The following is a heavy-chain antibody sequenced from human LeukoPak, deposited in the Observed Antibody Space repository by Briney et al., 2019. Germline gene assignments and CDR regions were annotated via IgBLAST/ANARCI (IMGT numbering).Heavy chain of an antibody. V-gene: IGHV3-11*01. CDR3: ARERATRRDGYNSDAFDI. J-gene: IGHJ3*02. Sequence: GGSLRLSCAASGFTFSDHYMSWIRQAPGKGLEWVSYISSRSSTKYYADSVKGRFTISRDNAKNSLYLQMNSLRAEDTALYYCARERATRRDGYNSDAFDIWGQGTMVTVSS. CDR2: ISSRSSTK. D-gene: IGHD5-24*01. CDR1: GFTFSDHY.